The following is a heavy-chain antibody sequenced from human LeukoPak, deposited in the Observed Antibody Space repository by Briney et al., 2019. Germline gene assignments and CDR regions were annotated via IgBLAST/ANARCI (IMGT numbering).Heavy chain of an antibody. CDR2: IYSAGGI. CDR3: ASGGLGTRKYYSDPFHY. Sequence: GGSLRLSCAASGFTVSSNYIGWVRQAPGKGLEWGSIIYSAGGIYYADSVRGRFTISRDNSKNTVGLQMNSLTVDDTAVYYCASGGLGTRKYYSDPFHYWGQGTLDTVSS. J-gene: IGHJ4*02. CDR1: GFTVSSNY. V-gene: IGHV3-53*01. D-gene: IGHD3-10*01.